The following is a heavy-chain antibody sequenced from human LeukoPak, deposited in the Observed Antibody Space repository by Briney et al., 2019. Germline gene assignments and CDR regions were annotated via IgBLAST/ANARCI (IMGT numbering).Heavy chain of an antibody. D-gene: IGHD6-13*01. CDR2: ISSTGTYI. J-gene: IGHJ4*02. CDR3: VAAAGLYYFDY. V-gene: IGHV3-21*04. CDR1: GFTFSIYI. Sequence: PGGSLRLSCAASGFTFSIYITNWVRQAPGKGLEWVSSISSTGTYIYYADSVKGRFTISRDNAKNSLYLQMNSLRAEDTAVYYCVAAAGLYYFDYWGQGTLVTVSS.